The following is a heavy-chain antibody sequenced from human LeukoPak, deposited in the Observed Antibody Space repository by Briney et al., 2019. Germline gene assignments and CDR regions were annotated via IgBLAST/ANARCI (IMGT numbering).Heavy chain of an antibody. V-gene: IGHV5-51*01. CDR1: GYSFTSYW. J-gene: IGHJ4*02. CDR3: ARRLGIAAAGAYFDY. D-gene: IGHD6-13*01. Sequence: GESLKISCKGSGYSFTSYWIGWVRQMPGKGLEWMGIIYPGDSDTRYSPSFQGQATISADKSISTAYLQWSSLKASDTAMYYCARRLGIAAAGAYFDYWGQGTLVTVSS. CDR2: IYPGDSDT.